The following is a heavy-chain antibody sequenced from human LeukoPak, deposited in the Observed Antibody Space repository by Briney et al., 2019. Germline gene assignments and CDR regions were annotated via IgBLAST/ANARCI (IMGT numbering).Heavy chain of an antibody. D-gene: IGHD5-18*01. CDR2: INPNSGGT. CDR3: ARDQGGYSQYASPKFSNNMDV. CDR1: GYTFTGYY. Sequence: GASVKVSCKASGYTFTGYYMHWVRQAPGQGLEWMGWINPNSGGTNYAQKLQGRVTMTTDTSTSTAYMELRSLRSDDTAVYYCARDQGGYSQYASPKFSNNMDVWGKGTTVTVSS. J-gene: IGHJ6*03. V-gene: IGHV1-2*02.